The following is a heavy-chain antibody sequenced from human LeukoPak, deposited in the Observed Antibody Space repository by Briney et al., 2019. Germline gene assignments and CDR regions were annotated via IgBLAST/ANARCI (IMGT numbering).Heavy chain of an antibody. CDR2: IKQDGSDM. CDR1: GFTFSSFW. D-gene: IGHD2-2*01. V-gene: IGHV3-7*05. J-gene: IGHJ5*02. CDR3: ARGPVVVVPAAMEANNWFDP. Sequence: PGGSLRLSCAASGFTFSSFWMTWVRQAPGKGLEWVAHIKQDGSDMYRVDSVKGRFTISRDNAKNSLYLQMNSLRAEDTAVYYCARGPVVVVPAAMEANNWFDPWGQGTLVTVSS.